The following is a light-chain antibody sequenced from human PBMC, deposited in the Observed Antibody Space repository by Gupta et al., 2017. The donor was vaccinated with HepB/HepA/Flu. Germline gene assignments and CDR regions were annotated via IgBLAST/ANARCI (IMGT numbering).Light chain of an antibody. V-gene: IGKV2-30*01. CDR1: QSRVNSDGNTY. J-gene: IGKJ2*04. Sequence: DVVMTQSPLSLPVTLGQPASISCRSSQSRVNSDGNTYLSWFQQRPGQSPRRLIYKISNRDAGVPDRFSGSGSGTDFTLKISRGEAEDVGVYYCRQGTHWPPCSFGQGTKLEIK. CDR2: KIS. CDR3: RQGTHWPPCS.